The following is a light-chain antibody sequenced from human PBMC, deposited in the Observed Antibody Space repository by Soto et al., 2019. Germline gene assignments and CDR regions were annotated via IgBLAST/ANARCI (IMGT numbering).Light chain of an antibody. CDR2: GAS. V-gene: IGKV3-11*01. CDR1: ESIGKF. Sequence: EVVLTQSPATLSLSPGERATLSCRASESIGKFLAWYRQIPGQAPRLLIYGASSRATGIPDRFSGSASGTDFTVAISSLPSEDFAVYYCLQYTNRPRPCGQGTTADIK. CDR3: LQYTNRPRP. J-gene: IGKJ1*01.